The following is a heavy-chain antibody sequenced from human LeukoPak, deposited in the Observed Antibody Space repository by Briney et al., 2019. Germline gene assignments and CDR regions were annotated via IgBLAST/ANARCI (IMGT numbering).Heavy chain of an antibody. CDR2: ISSSSSYI. D-gene: IGHD3-22*01. J-gene: IGHJ4*02. V-gene: IGHV3-21*01. CDR3: ARETYYSDSSGYYLY. Sequence: GGSLRLSCAASGFTFSSYSMNWVRQAPGKGLEWVSSISSSSSYIYYADSVKGRFTISRDNAKNSVHLQMNSLRADDTAVYYCARETYYSDSSGYYLYWGQGTLVTVSS. CDR1: GFTFSSYS.